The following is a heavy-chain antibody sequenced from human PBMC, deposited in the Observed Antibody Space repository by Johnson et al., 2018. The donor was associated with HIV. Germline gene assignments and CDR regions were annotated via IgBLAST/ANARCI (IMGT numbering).Heavy chain of an antibody. J-gene: IGHJ3*02. V-gene: IGHV3-48*01. Sequence: SSGTIVYFADSVKGRFTISRDNSKNSLYLQMNSLRAEDTAVYYCARQLGSDAFDIWGQGTMVTVSS. CDR2: SSGTIV. CDR3: ARQLGSDAFDI. D-gene: IGHD7-27*01.